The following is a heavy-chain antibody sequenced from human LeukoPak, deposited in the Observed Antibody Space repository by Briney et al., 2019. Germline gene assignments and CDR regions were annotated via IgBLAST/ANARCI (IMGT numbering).Heavy chain of an antibody. V-gene: IGHV3-30*04. Sequence: GGSLRLSCTGSGFTFTTFPLHWVRQAPGKGLEWVAFISYNVSYKDYPDSVRGRFIISRDNFKSTVYLQMNSLRPEDAAVYYCAKDRDYDFWSGPSAWGQGTMVTVSS. J-gene: IGHJ3*01. CDR3: AKDRDYDFWSGPSA. CDR1: GFTFTTFP. CDR2: ISYNVSYK. D-gene: IGHD3-3*01.